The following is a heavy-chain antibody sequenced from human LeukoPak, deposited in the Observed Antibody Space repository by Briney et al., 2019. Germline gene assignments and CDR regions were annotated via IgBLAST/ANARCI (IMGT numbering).Heavy chain of an antibody. D-gene: IGHD5-24*01. CDR1: GGSISSYY. V-gene: IGHV4-59*01. CDR3: ARGRLQRWLQFSNWFDP. J-gene: IGHJ5*02. Sequence: SETLSLTCTVSGGSISSYYWSWIRQPPGKGLEWIGYIYHSGSNNYNPSLKSRVTISVDTSKNQFSLKLSSVTAADTAVYYCARGRLQRWLQFSNWFDPWGQGTLVTVSS. CDR2: IYHSGSN.